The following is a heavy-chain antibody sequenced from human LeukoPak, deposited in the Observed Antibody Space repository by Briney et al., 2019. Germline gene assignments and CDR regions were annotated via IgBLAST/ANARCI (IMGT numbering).Heavy chain of an antibody. CDR3: AKNPNKVGARNGFGY. Sequence: GGSLRLSCAASGFTFSSYAMSWVRQAPGKGLEWVSAISGSGGSTYYADSVKGRFTISRDNSKNTLYLQMNSLRAEDTAVYYCAKNPNKVGARNGFGYWGQGTLVTVSS. CDR1: GFTFSSYA. D-gene: IGHD1-26*01. V-gene: IGHV3-23*01. J-gene: IGHJ4*02. CDR2: ISGSGGST.